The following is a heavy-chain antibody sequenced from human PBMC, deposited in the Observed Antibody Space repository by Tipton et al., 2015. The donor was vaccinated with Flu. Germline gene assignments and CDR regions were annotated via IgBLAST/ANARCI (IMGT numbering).Heavy chain of an antibody. V-gene: IGHV4-59*08. CDR3: ARSTPQNGHSWDYYYYYYMDV. CDR1: GGSISSYY. Sequence: TLSLTCTVSGGSISSYYWSWIRQPPGKGLEWIGYIYYSGSTNYNPSLKSRVTISVDTSKNQFSLKLSSVTAADTAVYYCARSTPQNGHSWDYYYYYYMDVWGKGTTVTVSS. J-gene: IGHJ6*03. D-gene: IGHD6-13*01. CDR2: IYYSGST.